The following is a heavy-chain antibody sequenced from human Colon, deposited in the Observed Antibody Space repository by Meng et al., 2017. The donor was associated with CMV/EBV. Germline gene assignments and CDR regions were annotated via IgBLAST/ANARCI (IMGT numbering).Heavy chain of an antibody. V-gene: IGHV5-51*01. CDR3: AGGYINYYAMDV. CDR2: IYPGDSDT. J-gene: IGHJ6*02. CDR1: GYTFTSYW. Sequence: GGSLRLSCWGSGYTFTSYWIAWVRQMPGKGLEWMGIIYPGDSDTRYSPSFQGQVTISADKSISTAYLQWSSLKASDTAMYYCAGGYINYYAMDVWGQGTTVTVSS. D-gene: IGHD5-18*01.